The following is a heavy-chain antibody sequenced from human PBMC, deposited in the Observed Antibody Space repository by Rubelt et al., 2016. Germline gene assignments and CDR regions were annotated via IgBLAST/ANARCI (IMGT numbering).Heavy chain of an antibody. CDR1: GHNFIGYH. D-gene: IGHD6-13*01. CDR2: ITSSGGST. Sequence: QVQLVQSRAEVKRPGASVKVSCKASGHNFIGYHIHWVRQAPGQGLEWMGIITSSGGSTSYGKKFQGRVSLTRDTLELTSLRPEDTAGYFCAARHGTQTYGAFDLWGQGTKVTVSA. J-gene: IGHJ3*01. CDR3: AARHGTQTYGAFDL. V-gene: IGHV1-46*01.